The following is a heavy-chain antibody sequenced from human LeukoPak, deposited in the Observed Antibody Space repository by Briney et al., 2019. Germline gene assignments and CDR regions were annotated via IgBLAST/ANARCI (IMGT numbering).Heavy chain of an antibody. D-gene: IGHD3-9*01. J-gene: IGHJ2*01. V-gene: IGHV3-23*01. CDR1: GFTFSAYA. Sequence: PGGSLRLSCAASGFTFSAYAMSWVRQAPGKGLEWFSAISRSGSSTDYADSVKGRFTISRDNSKNTLYLQMNSLRPEDTAVYYCAKGGDILTGYYLYWYFDLWGRGTLVTVSS. CDR2: ISRSGSST. CDR3: AKGGDILTGYYLYWYFDL.